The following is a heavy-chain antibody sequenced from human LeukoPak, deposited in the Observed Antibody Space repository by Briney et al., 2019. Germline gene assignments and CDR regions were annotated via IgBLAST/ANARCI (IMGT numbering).Heavy chain of an antibody. J-gene: IGHJ4*02. D-gene: IGHD5-24*01. V-gene: IGHV4-34*01. CDR3: ARGPDGYNGLAVDY. CDR1: GGSFSDYY. Sequence: SETLSLTCAVYGGSFSDYYWSWIRQPPGKGLEWIGEINHSGSTNYNPSLKSRVTISVDTSKNQFSLKLSSVTAADTAVYYCARGPDGYNGLAVDYWGQGTLVTVSS. CDR2: INHSGST.